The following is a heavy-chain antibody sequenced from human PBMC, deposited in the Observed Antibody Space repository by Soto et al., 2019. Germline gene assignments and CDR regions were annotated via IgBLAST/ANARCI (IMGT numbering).Heavy chain of an antibody. Sequence: PGKGMEWIGSIYYSVSTEYNPSLKSRVTISVDTSKNQFSLKLSSVTAADTAVYYCFFFQAEDGIRDVLSVSAFLLNRSSDL. CDR3: FFFQAEDGIRDVLSVSAFLLNRSSDL. V-gene: IGHV4-39*01. D-gene: IGHD2-15*01. CDR2: IYYSVST. J-gene: IGHJ2*01.